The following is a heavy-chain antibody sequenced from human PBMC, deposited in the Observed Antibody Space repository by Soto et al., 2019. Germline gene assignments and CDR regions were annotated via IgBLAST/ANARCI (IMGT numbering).Heavy chain of an antibody. CDR1: GFTVSSNY. D-gene: IGHD3-3*01. J-gene: IGHJ3*02. Sequence: PGGSLRLSCAASGFTVSSNYMSWVRQAPGKGLEWVSVIYSGGSTYYADSVKGRFTISRDDSKNTLYLQMNSLRAEDTAVYYCPRPRGIGGIFSANDGFDIWGQGTKVSVSS. V-gene: IGHV3-66*04. CDR3: PRPRGIGGIFSANDGFDI. CDR2: IYSGGST.